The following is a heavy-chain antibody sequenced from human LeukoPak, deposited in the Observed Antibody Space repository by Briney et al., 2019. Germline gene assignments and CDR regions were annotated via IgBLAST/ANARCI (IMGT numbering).Heavy chain of an antibody. CDR1: SGFISSRSYH. D-gene: IGHD6-6*01. V-gene: IGHV4-39*01. Sequence: PSETLSLTCTVSSGFISSRSYHWGWIRQPPGRVLDMIGSIYYGGSTSYTPSLKSRVTISADTSKNQFSLKLSSVTAADTAVYYCASIAARPTYYYYYMDVWGKGTTVTVSS. CDR2: IYYGGST. J-gene: IGHJ6*03. CDR3: ASIAARPTYYYYYMDV.